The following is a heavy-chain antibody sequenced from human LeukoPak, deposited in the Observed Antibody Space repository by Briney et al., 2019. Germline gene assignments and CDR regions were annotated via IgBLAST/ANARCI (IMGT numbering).Heavy chain of an antibody. CDR2: VYYSGST. CDR1: GGSLSSGSYY. Sequence: PSETPSLTCTVSGGSLSSGSYYWSWIRQPPGKGLEWIGYVYYSGSTNYNPSLKSRVTISLDASKNQFSLKLSSVTAADTAVYYCARDNYYEGAFDVWGQGTMVTVSS. V-gene: IGHV4-61*01. J-gene: IGHJ3*01. CDR3: ARDNYYEGAFDV. D-gene: IGHD3-22*01.